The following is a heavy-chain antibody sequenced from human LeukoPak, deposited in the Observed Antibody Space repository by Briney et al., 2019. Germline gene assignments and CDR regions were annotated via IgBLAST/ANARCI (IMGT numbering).Heavy chain of an antibody. D-gene: IGHD4-11*01. CDR3: ARGRVSGEYYSNYLGESWFDP. V-gene: IGHV1-8*03. Sequence: ASVKVSCKASGYTFTNYYIHWVRQAPGQGLEWMGWMNPNSGNTGYAQKFQGRVTITRNTSISTAYMELSSLRSEDTAVYYCARGRVSGEYYSNYLGESWFDPWGQGTLVTVSS. CDR2: MNPNSGNT. J-gene: IGHJ5*02. CDR1: GYTFTNYY.